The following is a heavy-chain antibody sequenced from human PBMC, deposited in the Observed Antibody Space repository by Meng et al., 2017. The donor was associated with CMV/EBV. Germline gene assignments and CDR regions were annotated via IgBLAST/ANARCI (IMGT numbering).Heavy chain of an antibody. CDR1: GFTFSTYA. V-gene: IGHV3-48*03. Sequence: GGSLRLSCAVSGFTFSTYAMTWVRQAPGKGLEWICFISSNGRTMYYADSVRGRFAISRDNAKNSLFLQMNDLTAEDTAVYYCARLAGCSSTTCQERDAFDIWGQGTMVTVSS. D-gene: IGHD2/OR15-2a*01. J-gene: IGHJ3*02. CDR2: ISSNGRTM. CDR3: ARLAGCSSTTCQERDAFDI.